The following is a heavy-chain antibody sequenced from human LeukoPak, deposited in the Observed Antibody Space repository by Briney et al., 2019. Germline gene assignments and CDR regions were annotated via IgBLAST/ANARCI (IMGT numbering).Heavy chain of an antibody. Sequence: GGSLRLSCAASGFTFSDYYMSWIRQAPGKGLEWVSYISGTSSYTTYADSVKGRFTISRDNAKNSLYLQMNSLRGEDTAVYYCARLGSIAAAGTPDYWGQGTLVIVSS. J-gene: IGHJ4*02. V-gene: IGHV3-11*06. CDR1: GFTFSDYY. D-gene: IGHD6-13*01. CDR3: ARLGSIAAAGTPDY. CDR2: ISGTSSYT.